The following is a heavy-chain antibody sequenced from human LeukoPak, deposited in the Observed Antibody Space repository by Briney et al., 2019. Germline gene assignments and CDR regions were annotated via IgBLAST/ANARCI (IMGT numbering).Heavy chain of an antibody. D-gene: IGHD3-9*01. CDR1: GVSISGYY. Sequence: RSSETLSLTCTVSGVSISGYYWSWIRQPPGKGLEWIGYIYHSGNTYYNPSLKSRVTISVDRSKNQFSLKLSSVTAADTAVYYCARASYYDILTGYYFDYWGQGTLVTVSS. V-gene: IGHV4-30-2*01. J-gene: IGHJ4*02. CDR3: ARASYYDILTGYYFDY. CDR2: IYHSGNT.